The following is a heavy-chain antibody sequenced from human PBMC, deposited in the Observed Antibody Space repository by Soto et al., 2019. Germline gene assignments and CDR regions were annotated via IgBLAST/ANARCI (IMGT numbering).Heavy chain of an antibody. V-gene: IGHV1-2*04. CDR1: GYTFTGYY. D-gene: IGHD1-1*01. CDR2: INPNSGGT. Sequence: ASVKVSCKASGYTFTGYYMHWVRQAPGQGLEWMGWINPNSGGTNYAQKFQGWVTMTRDTSISTAYMELSRLRSDDTAVYYCARDREAMGTSYYYYGMDVWGQGTTVTVSS. J-gene: IGHJ6*02. CDR3: ARDREAMGTSYYYYGMDV.